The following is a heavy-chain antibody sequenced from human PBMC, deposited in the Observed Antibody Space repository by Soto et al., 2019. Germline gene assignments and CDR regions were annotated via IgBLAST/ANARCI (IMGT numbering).Heavy chain of an antibody. CDR2: INHSGST. V-gene: IGHV4-34*01. D-gene: IGHD2-21*02. J-gene: IGHJ4*02. CDR3: ARWAPDGYCGGDCPHLLDY. CDR1: GGSFSGYY. Sequence: SETLSLTCAVYGGSFSGYYWSWIRQPPGKGLEWIGEINHSGSTNYNPSLKSRVTISVDTSKNQFSLKLSSVTAADTAVYYCARWAPDGYCGGDCPHLLDYWGQGTLVTVSS.